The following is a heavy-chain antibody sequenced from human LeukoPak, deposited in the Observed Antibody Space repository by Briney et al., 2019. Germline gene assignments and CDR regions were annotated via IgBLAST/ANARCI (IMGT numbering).Heavy chain of an antibody. CDR3: ARDVSDENGSSSGIHLDS. CDR1: GFTFSNYW. D-gene: IGHD6-6*01. J-gene: IGHJ4*02. Sequence: GGSLRLSCAASGFTFSNYWMTWVRQAPGKGLEWVANIKQDGSEKYYVDSVKGRFTISRDNAKNSLFLQMNSLRAEDTAVYYCARDVSDENGSSSGIHLDSWGQRTLVSVSS. V-gene: IGHV3-7*01. CDR2: IKQDGSEK.